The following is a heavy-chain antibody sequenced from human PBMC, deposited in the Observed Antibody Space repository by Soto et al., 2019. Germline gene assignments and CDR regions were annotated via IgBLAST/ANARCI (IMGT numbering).Heavy chain of an antibody. Sequence: SETLSLTCTVSGGSISSNYWTWIRQPPGKGLEWIGYVYNSGSTNYNPSPKSRITISEDTSKSQFSLKVNSMTAADTAVYYCARYRREAVAGYTLDNWGQGILVTVSS. CDR1: GGSISSNY. CDR3: ARYRREAVAGYTLDN. D-gene: IGHD6-13*01. J-gene: IGHJ4*02. V-gene: IGHV4-59*01. CDR2: VYNSGST.